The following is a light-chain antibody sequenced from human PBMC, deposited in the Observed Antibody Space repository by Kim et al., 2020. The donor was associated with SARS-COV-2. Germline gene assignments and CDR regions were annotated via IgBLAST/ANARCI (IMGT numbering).Light chain of an antibody. CDR2: WAS. CDR3: QQYYSTPPS. V-gene: IGKV4-1*01. J-gene: IGKJ2*03. Sequence: RATLNCKSIQTVLYNSNNKNYLALYQQKPGQAPKLLIYWASIRESGVSDRFSGSGSETDFTLTISSLQAEDVAVYYCQQYYSTPPSFGQGTKLEI. CDR1: QTVLYNSNNKNY.